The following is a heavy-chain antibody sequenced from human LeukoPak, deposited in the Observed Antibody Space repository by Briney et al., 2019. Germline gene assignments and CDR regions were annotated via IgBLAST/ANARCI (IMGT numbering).Heavy chain of an antibody. J-gene: IGHJ3*02. Sequence: GGSLRLSCTASGFSFSSPGMNWVRQAPGKGLEWVSSINGESTFKVYADSVKGRFTISRDNAKNSLYLQMDSLRAEDTAVYYCAKYQAGTWTSYDSSDIWGQGTLVTVSS. CDR3: AKYQAGTWTSYDSSDI. D-gene: IGHD2-2*01. V-gene: IGHV3-21*01. CDR1: GFSFSSPG. CDR2: INGESTFK.